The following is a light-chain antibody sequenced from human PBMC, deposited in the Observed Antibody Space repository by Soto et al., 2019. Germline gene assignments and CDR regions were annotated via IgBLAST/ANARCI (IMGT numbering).Light chain of an antibody. CDR1: SSNIGRYNF. CDR2: EVS. Sequence: QSALTQPASVSGSRGQSITISCTGTSSNIGRYNFVSWYRQYPGKAPELIIYEVSQRPSTFFNRFSGSKSGNTASLTVSGLQSDDEDDYYCCSYAGNNTLVFGGGTKLTVL. CDR3: CSYAGNNTLV. J-gene: IGLJ3*02. V-gene: IGLV2-23*02.